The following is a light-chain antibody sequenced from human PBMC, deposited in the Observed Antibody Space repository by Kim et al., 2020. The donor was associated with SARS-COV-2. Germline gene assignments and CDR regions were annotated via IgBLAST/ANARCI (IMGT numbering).Light chain of an antibody. V-gene: IGLV3-1*01. CDR2: KDT. J-gene: IGLJ1*01. CDR1: KLGDKY. Sequence: PGQPASITCSGNKLGDKYVSWYQQKPGQSPVVVIYKDTQRPSGIPERFSGSNSGNTATLTISGTQAMDEADYYCQAWDSSTHNYVFGAGTKVTVL. CDR3: QAWDSSTHNYV.